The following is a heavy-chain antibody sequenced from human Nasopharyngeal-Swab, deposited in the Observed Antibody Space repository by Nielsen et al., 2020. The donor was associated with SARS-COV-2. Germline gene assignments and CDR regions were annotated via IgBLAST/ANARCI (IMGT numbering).Heavy chain of an antibody. Sequence: LSLTCAASGFTFSSYAMSWVRPAPGKGLEWVSVIYSGGSSTYYADSVKGRFTISRDNSKNTLYLQMNSLRAEDTAVYYCAKEGALTIFGVVPPGGYYYYGMDVWGQGTTVTVSS. CDR3: AKEGALTIFGVVPPGGYYYYGMDV. D-gene: IGHD3-3*01. V-gene: IGHV3-23*03. CDR2: IYSGGSST. CDR1: GFTFSSYA. J-gene: IGHJ6*02.